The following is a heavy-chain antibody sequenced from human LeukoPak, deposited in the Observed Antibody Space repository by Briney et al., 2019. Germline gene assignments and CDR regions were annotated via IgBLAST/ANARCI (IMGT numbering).Heavy chain of an antibody. V-gene: IGHV4-34*01. D-gene: IGHD2/OR15-2a*01. J-gene: IGHJ5*02. CDR1: GGPFRGFF. Sequence: SETLSLTRAVSGGPFRGFFWSWIRQAPGKGLEWIAEVSHGGTSNYNPSLKSRITISVDTSKSQFSLKLTSVTAADTAVYYCARGIFYGGRKQYIWFDLWGQGTLVTVSS. CDR2: VSHGGTS. CDR3: ARGIFYGGRKQYIWFDL.